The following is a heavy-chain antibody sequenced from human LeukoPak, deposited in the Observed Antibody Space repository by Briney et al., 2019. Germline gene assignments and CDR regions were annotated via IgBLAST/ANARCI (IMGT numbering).Heavy chain of an antibody. Sequence: GGSLRLSCAASGFTFSSYGMSWVRQAPGKGLEWVSAISGSGGSTYYADSVKGQFTISRDNSKNTLYLQMNSLRAEDTAVYYCAKPPSRGTIKDAFDIWGQGTMVTVSS. D-gene: IGHD5-24*01. J-gene: IGHJ3*02. CDR3: AKPPSRGTIKDAFDI. V-gene: IGHV3-23*01. CDR1: GFTFSSYG. CDR2: ISGSGGST.